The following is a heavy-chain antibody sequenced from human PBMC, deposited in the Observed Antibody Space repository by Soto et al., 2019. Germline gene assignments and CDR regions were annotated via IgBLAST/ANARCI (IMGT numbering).Heavy chain of an antibody. Sequence: GGSLRLSCAASGFTFSNYWMHWVRQAPGKGLVWVARVDNDGSNTIYADSVKGRFTISRDNAKNTLHLQMNSLRAEDTAVYYCARDQPHNWFDPWGQGTLVTVSS. CDR2: VDNDGSNT. J-gene: IGHJ5*02. CDR1: GFTFSNYW. CDR3: ARDQPHNWFDP. V-gene: IGHV3-74*01.